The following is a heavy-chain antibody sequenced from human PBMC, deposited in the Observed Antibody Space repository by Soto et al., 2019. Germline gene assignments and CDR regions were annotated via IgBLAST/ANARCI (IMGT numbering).Heavy chain of an antibody. J-gene: IGHJ4*02. Sequence: QVQLQQWGAGLLKPSETLSLTCAVYGGSFSGYYWSWIRQPPGKGLEWIGEINHSGSTNYNPSLKSRVTISVDTSKNQFSLKLSSVTAADTAVYYCARRGTMVRGVKASLGYCGQGTLVTVSS. CDR2: INHSGST. D-gene: IGHD3-10*01. CDR3: ARRGTMVRGVKASLGY. CDR1: GGSFSGYY. V-gene: IGHV4-34*01.